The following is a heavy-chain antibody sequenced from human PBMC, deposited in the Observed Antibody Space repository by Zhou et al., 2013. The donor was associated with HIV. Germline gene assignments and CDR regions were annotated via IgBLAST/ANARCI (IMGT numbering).Heavy chain of an antibody. CDR2: IYTSGST. CDR3: ARRDPRYYMDV. J-gene: IGHJ6*03. V-gene: IGHV4-61*09. CDR1: GGSISSGSDY. Sequence: QVQLQESGPGLVKPSQTLSLTCTVSGGSISSGSDYWSWIRQPAGQGLQWIGHIYTSGSTNYNPSLKSRVTISVDTSKNQFSLKLTSVTAADTAVYYCARRDPRYYMDVWGKGATGHRLL.